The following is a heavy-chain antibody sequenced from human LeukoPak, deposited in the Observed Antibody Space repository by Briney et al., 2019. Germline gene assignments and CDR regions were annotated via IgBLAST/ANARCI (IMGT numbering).Heavy chain of an antibody. CDR3: ARWVSGGYSSGWYSVGTYLDY. V-gene: IGHV4-39*07. J-gene: IGHJ4*02. D-gene: IGHD6-19*01. CDR1: GGSISSSSYY. Sequence: SETLSLTCTVSGGSISSSSYYWGWIRQPPGKGLEWIGSIYYSGSTYYNPSLKSRVTISVDTSKNQFSLKLSSVTAADTAVYYCARWVSGGYSSGWYSVGTYLDYWGQGTLVTVSS. CDR2: IYYSGST.